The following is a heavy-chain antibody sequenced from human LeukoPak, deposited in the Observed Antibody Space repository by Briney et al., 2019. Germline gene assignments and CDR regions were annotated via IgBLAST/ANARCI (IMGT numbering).Heavy chain of an antibody. J-gene: IGHJ3*02. V-gene: IGHV4-30-2*01. CDR1: GGSISSGGYS. Sequence: PSETLSLTCAVSGGSISSGGYSWSWIRQPPGKGLEWIGYIYHSGSTYYNPSLKSRVTISVDRSKNQFSLKLSSVTAADTAVYYCARGYCSGGSCSDAFDIWGQGTMVTVSS. D-gene: IGHD2-15*01. CDR2: IYHSGST. CDR3: ARGYCSGGSCSDAFDI.